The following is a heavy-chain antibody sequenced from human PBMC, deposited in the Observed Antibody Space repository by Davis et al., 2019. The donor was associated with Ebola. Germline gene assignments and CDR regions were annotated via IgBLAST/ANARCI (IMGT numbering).Heavy chain of an antibody. CDR2: ISYDGSNK. CDR3: ARVLSCSSTSCYNY. D-gene: IGHD2-2*02. V-gene: IGHV3-30*03. CDR1: GFTFSSYG. Sequence: GESLKISCAASGFTFSSYGMHWVRQAPGKGLEWVAVISYDGSNKYYADSVKGRFTISRDNAKNSLHLQMNSLRAEDTAVYYCARVLSCSSTSCYNYWGQGTLVTVSS. J-gene: IGHJ4*02.